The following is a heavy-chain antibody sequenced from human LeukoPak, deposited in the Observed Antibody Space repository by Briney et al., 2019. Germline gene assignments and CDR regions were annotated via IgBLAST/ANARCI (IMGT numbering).Heavy chain of an antibody. Sequence: SETLSLTCAVYGGTFSGYYWSWIRQPAGKGLDWIGESNYSESSNYNPSLNSGVTISVDTSKNQFSLKLSSVTAADTAVYYCAIRSYHRTRPNWFDPWGQGTLVTVSS. CDR2: SNYSESS. CDR3: AIRSYHRTRPNWFDP. V-gene: IGHV4-34*08. D-gene: IGHD3-10*01. J-gene: IGHJ5*02. CDR1: GGTFSGYY.